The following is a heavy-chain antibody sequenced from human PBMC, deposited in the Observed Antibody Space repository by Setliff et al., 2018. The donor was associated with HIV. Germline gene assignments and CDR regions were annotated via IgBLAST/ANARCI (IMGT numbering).Heavy chain of an antibody. D-gene: IGHD3-3*01. V-gene: IGHV3-23*03. CDR1: GFTFSSYA. CDR3: AKGTYFDFWSGFVSDHYMDV. Sequence: GGSLRLSCAASGFTFSSYAMNWVRQAPGKGLEWVSIIYRGGTSTFYADSVRGRFTISRDDSENTLFLQMNSLRAEDTAVYYCAKGTYFDFWSGFVSDHYMDVWGKGTTVTVSS. CDR2: IYRGGTST. J-gene: IGHJ6*03.